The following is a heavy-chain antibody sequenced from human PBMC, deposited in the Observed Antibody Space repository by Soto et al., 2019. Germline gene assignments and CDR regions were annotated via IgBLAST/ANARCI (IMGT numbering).Heavy chain of an antibody. J-gene: IGHJ4*02. CDR3: ARDVKRYSSSPGALEY. V-gene: IGHV4-30-4*01. CDR2: IYYSGTT. CDR1: GDSISSGDYY. Sequence: QVQLQESGPGLVQPSQTLSLTCTVSGDSISSGDYYWSWVRQSPGKGLEWIGCIYYSGTTYYNPSLETRLTMSIDPAENQFSLRLTFVTAADTAMYFCARDVKRYSSSPGALEYWGQGTLVTVSS. D-gene: IGHD6-6*01.